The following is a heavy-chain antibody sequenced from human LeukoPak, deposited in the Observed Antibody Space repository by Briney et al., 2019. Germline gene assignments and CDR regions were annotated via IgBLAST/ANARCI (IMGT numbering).Heavy chain of an antibody. V-gene: IGHV1-69*13. D-gene: IGHD6-19*01. CDR2: IIPIFGTA. J-gene: IGHJ4*02. CDR3: ARGGSSGWYLFGRNDY. Sequence: SVKVSCKASGGTFSSYAISWVRQAPGQGLEWMGGIIPIFGTANYAQKFQGRVTITADESTSTAYMELSSLRSEDTAVYYCARGGSSGWYLFGRNDYWGQGTLVTVSS. CDR1: GGTFSSYA.